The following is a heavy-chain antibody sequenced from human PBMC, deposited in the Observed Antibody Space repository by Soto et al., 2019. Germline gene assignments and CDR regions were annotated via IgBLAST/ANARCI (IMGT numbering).Heavy chain of an antibody. V-gene: IGHV5-51*01. J-gene: IGHJ6*02. CDR2: IYPGDSDT. Sequence: GESLKISCKGSGYSFTNYWIAWVRQMPGKGLEWMGIIYPGDSDTRYSPSFQGQVSISADKSISTAYLQWSSLKASDTAMYYCSSWNQMAYYYNGTHVLREAPPVTVS. CDR1: GYSFTNYW. CDR3: SSWNQMAYYYNGTHV. D-gene: IGHD1-1*01.